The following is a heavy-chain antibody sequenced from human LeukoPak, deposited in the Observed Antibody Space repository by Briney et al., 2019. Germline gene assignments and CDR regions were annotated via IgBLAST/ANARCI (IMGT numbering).Heavy chain of an antibody. V-gene: IGHV3-21*01. D-gene: IGHD5-18*01. J-gene: IGHJ4*02. Sequence: GGPLRLSCAASGFTLSSYSMNCVRQAPGKGLEWVLSISLISMYIYYADSAMGRVNIPRQNAKNSLYLHMNSLTAEETAVFYCAGDAVAGRIQESGVYNYWGQGNLVTVSS. CDR2: ISLISMYI. CDR3: AGDAVAGRIQESGVYNY. CDR1: GFTLSSYS.